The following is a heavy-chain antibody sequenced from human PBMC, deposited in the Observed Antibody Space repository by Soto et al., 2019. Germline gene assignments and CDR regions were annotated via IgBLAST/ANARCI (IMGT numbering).Heavy chain of an antibody. Sequence: ASVKVSCKVFDYTFSTYGVSWVRQAPGQGLEWMGWISGYNGKTNYAEKFQGRVTLTTDTSTSSAHMELRSLRAEDTAVYYCARDLAAAGNVFGYWGQGTLVTVSS. V-gene: IGHV1-18*04. CDR2: ISGYNGKT. J-gene: IGHJ4*02. CDR3: ARDLAAAGNVFGY. CDR1: DYTFSTYG. D-gene: IGHD6-13*01.